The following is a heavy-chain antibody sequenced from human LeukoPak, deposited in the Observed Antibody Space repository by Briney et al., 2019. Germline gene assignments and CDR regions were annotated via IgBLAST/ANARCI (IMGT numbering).Heavy chain of an antibody. V-gene: IGHV4-59*01. D-gene: IGHD4-17*01. CDR3: ASDHGDYLEGISEAFDI. CDR1: GGSISSYY. CDR2: IYYSGST. Sequence: SETLSLTCTVSGGSISSYYWSWIRQPPGKGLEWIGDIYYSGSTNYNPSLKSRVTISVETSKNQFSLTLSSVTAADTAVYSCASDHGDYLEGISEAFDIWGQGTMVTVSS. J-gene: IGHJ3*02.